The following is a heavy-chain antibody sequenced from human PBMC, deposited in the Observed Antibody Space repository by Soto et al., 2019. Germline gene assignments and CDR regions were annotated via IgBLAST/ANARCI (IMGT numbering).Heavy chain of an antibody. CDR3: ARDVTPPDY. CDR1: GYTFSSYV. V-gene: IGHV1-18*01. Sequence: QVQLVQSGAEVKKPGASVKVSCKASGYTFSSYVISWVRQAPGQGLAWMGWISAYNGNTKYAQKLQGRVTMTTDTSTRTASMELRSLRSDDTAVYYCARDVTPPDYWGQGTLVTVSS. J-gene: IGHJ4*02. CDR2: ISAYNGNT.